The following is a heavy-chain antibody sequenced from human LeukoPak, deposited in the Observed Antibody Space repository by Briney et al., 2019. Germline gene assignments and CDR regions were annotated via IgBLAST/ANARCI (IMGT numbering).Heavy chain of an antibody. Sequence: PSETLSLTCTVSGGSISTYYWTWIRQPAGKGLEWIGRIYTAGKTNYNTSLKSRVTMSVDTSKNQFSLKLTSLTAADTAVYYCARDRARDGYFDYWGQGTLVTVSS. CDR1: GGSISTYY. CDR2: IYTAGKT. V-gene: IGHV4-4*07. CDR3: ARDRARDGYFDY. J-gene: IGHJ4*02. D-gene: IGHD5-24*01.